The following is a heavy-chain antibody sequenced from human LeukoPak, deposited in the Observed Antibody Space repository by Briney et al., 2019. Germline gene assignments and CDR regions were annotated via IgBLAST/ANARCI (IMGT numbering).Heavy chain of an antibody. CDR2: ISGSGGST. Sequence: GGSLRLSCAASGSTFSSYAMSWVRQAPGKGLEWVSAISGSGGSTYYADSVKGRFTISRDNSKNTLYLQMNSLRAEDTAVYYCAKVRGWSYYFDYWGQGTLVTVSS. D-gene: IGHD6-19*01. CDR1: GSTFSSYA. CDR3: AKVRGWSYYFDY. V-gene: IGHV3-23*01. J-gene: IGHJ4*02.